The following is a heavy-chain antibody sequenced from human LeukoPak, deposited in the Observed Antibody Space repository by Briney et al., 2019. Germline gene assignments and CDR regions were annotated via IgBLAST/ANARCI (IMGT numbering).Heavy chain of an antibody. CDR2: INPNSGGT. CDR1: GYTFTGYY. CDR3: ARWPKSSASRDY. V-gene: IGHV1-2*02. D-gene: IGHD3-22*01. Sequence: VASVKVSCKASGYTFTGYYMHWVRQAPGQGLEWMGWINPNSGGTNYAQKFQGRVTMTRDTSISTAYMELSSLRSEDTAVYYCARWPKSSASRDYWGQGTLVTVSS. J-gene: IGHJ4*02.